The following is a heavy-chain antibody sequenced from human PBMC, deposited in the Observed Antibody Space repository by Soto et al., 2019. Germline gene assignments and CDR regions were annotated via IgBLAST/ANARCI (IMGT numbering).Heavy chain of an antibody. D-gene: IGHD3-10*01. CDR1: GGSISSYS. Sequence: SETLSLTCTVSGGSISSYSWSWSRQPPGKGLEWIGYIYYSGSTNYNPSLKSRVTISVDTSKNQFSLKLSSVTAADTAVYYCARERGLWFGELFYGDSYGMDVWCQGTTVT. CDR3: ARERGLWFGELFYGDSYGMDV. V-gene: IGHV4-59*01. J-gene: IGHJ6*02. CDR2: IYYSGST.